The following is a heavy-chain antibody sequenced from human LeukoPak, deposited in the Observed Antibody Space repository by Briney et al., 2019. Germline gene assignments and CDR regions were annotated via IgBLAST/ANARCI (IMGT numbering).Heavy chain of an antibody. CDR1: GYSFTSYW. V-gene: IGHV5-51*01. J-gene: IGHJ4*02. CDR3: ARHGDSKDGYNFPLDY. CDR2: IYPGDSDT. D-gene: IGHD5-24*01. Sequence: GESLKISCKGSGYSFTSYWIGWVRQMPGKGLEWMGIIYPGDSDTRYSPSFQGQVTISADKSISTAYLQWSSLKASDTAMYYCARHGDSKDGYNFPLDYWGQGTLVTVSS.